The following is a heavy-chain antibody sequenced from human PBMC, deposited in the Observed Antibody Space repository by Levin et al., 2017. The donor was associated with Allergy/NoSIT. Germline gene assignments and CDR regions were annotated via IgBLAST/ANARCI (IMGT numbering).Heavy chain of an antibody. V-gene: IGHV1-2*02. Sequence: ASVKVSCKASGYTFTGYYMHWVRQAPGQGLEWMGWINPNSGGTNYAQKFQGRVTMTRDTSISTAYMELSRLRSDDTAVYYCARMVVVVPAAMRDDDDYWGQGTLVTVSS. CDR1: GYTFTGYY. J-gene: IGHJ4*02. D-gene: IGHD2-2*01. CDR3: ARMVVVVPAAMRDDDDY. CDR2: INPNSGGT.